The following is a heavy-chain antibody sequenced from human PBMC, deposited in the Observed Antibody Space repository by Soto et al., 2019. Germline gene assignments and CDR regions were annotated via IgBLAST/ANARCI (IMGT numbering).Heavy chain of an antibody. Sequence: PSETLSLTCAVSGGSISSGGYSWSWIRQPPGEGLEWIGYIYHGESTYYNPSLKSRVTISVDTSKNQFSLKLSSVTAADTAVYYCARDMEGAAADPNWFDPWGQGTLVTVSS. CDR3: ARDMEGAAADPNWFDP. CDR2: IYHGEST. J-gene: IGHJ5*02. CDR1: GGSISSGGYS. D-gene: IGHD6-13*01. V-gene: IGHV4-30-2*01.